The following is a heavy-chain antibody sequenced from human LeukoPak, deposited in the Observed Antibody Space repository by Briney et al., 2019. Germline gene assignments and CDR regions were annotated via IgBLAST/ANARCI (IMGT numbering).Heavy chain of an antibody. CDR2: IYPGHSDT. CDR1: GYSFTSYW. J-gene: IGHJ4*02. V-gene: IGHV5-51*01. Sequence: GASLKISCKGSGYSFTSYWIGWVRQVPGKGLEWMGIIYPGHSDTRYSPSFQGQVTISADKSIRTAYLQWNSLKASDTAMYYCARHPDYWGQGALLTVSS. CDR3: ARHPDY.